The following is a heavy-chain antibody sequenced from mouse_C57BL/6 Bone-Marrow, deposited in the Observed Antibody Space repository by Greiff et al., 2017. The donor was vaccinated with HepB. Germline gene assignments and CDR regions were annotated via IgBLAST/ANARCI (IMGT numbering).Heavy chain of an antibody. CDR1: GYAFSSSW. CDR3: ARWPALLSYWYFDV. V-gene: IGHV1-82*01. J-gene: IGHJ1*03. D-gene: IGHD1-1*01. Sequence: VQLQQSGPELVKPGASVKISCKASGYAFSSSWMNWVKQRPGKGLEWIGRIYPGDGDTNYNGKFKGKATLTADKSSSTAYMQLSSLTSEDSAVYFCARWPALLSYWYFDVWGTVTTVTVSS. CDR2: IYPGDGDT.